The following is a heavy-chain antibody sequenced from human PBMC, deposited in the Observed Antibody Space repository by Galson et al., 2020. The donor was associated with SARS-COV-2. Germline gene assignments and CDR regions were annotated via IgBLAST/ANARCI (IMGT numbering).Heavy chain of an antibody. CDR3: ARGGRGYSGYDETLDY. J-gene: IGHJ4*02. Sequence: ASVKVSCKASGYTFTGYYMHWVRQAPGQGLEWMGWINPNSGGTNYAQKFQGRVTMTRDTSISTAYMDLSWLRSDDTAVYYCARGGRGYSGYDETLDYWGQGTLVTVSS. CDR2: INPNSGGT. CDR1: GYTFTGYY. V-gene: IGHV1-2*02. D-gene: IGHD5-12*01.